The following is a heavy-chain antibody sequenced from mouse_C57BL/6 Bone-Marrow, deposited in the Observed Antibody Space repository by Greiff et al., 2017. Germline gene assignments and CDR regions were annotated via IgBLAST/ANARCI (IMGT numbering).Heavy chain of an antibody. Sequence: EVKLVESGGGLVQPGESLKLSCESNEYEFPSHDMSWVRKTPEKRLELVAPINSDGGSTYYPDTMERRFTISRDNTKKTLYLQMSSLRSDDTVLYYCARLYGKGWCAYWGQGTLVTVSA. D-gene: IGHD1-1*02. J-gene: IGHJ3*01. V-gene: IGHV5-2*01. CDR2: INSDGGST. CDR3: ARLYGKGWCAY. CDR1: EYEFPSHD.